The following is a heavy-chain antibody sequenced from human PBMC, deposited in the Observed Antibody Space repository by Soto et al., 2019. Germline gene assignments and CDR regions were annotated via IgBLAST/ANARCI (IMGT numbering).Heavy chain of an antibody. CDR2: MGWDCGTT. V-gene: IGHV3-43*02. CDR3: AQGFIVGATFDIDY. D-gene: IGHD1-26*01. J-gene: IGHJ4*02. Sequence: GTPSLSCAAAGFTFADYALHFVRQDRGKGLEWVCLMGWDCGTTYYADSVEGRFTISRDNNTNSLYLQMNSLTTEDTALYYCAQGFIVGATFDIDYCGQAALVNVPA. CDR1: GFTFADYA.